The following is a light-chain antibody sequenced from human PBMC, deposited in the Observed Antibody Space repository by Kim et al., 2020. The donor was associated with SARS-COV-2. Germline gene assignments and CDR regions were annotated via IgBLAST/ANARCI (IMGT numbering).Light chain of an antibody. V-gene: IGKV1-27*01. CDR2: AAS. Sequence: ASVGDRVTITCRASQGISNYLAWYQQKPGNAPKLLIYAASALQSGVPSRFSGSRSGTDFTLTINSLQPEDVATYYCQKYKSAPWTFGQGTKVDIK. CDR3: QKYKSAPWT. J-gene: IGKJ1*01. CDR1: QGISNY.